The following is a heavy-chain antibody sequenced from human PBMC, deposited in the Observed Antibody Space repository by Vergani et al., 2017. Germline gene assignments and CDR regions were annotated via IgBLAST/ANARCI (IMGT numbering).Heavy chain of an antibody. D-gene: IGHD5-24*01. CDR1: SFKFGDYC. CDR2: TWYEGNNN. J-gene: IGHJ4*02. CDR3: ARESRDSPSSIDY. V-gene: IGHV3-33*01. Sequence: QVQLVESGGGVVQPGRSLRLSCTPSSFKFGDYCIHLVRQAPGRGLELVSMTWYEGNNNYYAESVKGRFTITKDISKNKLYLQKNSLRGDDTAVYYCARESRDSPSSIDYWGQGTLVTVSS.